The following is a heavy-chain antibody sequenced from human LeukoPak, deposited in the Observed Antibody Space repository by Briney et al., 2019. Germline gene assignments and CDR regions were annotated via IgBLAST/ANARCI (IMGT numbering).Heavy chain of an antibody. CDR1: GFTFSSYS. D-gene: IGHD4-23*01. Sequence: GGSLRLSCAASGFTFSSYSMNWVRQAPGKGLEWVSYISSRGSTIYYADSVKGRFTISKDNAKNSLYLQMNSLRAEDTAVYYCARDYGGSSPFDYWGQGTLVTVSS. CDR2: ISSRGSTI. CDR3: ARDYGGSSPFDY. J-gene: IGHJ4*02. V-gene: IGHV3-48*04.